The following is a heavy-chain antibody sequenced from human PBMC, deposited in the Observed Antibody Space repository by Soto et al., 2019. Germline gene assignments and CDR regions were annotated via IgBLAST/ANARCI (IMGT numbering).Heavy chain of an antibody. D-gene: IGHD3-10*02. CDR2: ISAYNGNT. Sequence: ASVKVSCKASGYTFTSYGISWVRQAPGQGLEWMGWISAYNGNTNYAQKLQGRVTMTTDTSTSTAYMELRSLRSDDTAVYYCARDHGPGLFDYYNSYVMDVWGQGTTVTVSS. J-gene: IGHJ6*02. V-gene: IGHV1-18*04. CDR3: ARDHGPGLFDYYNSYVMDV. CDR1: GYTFTSYG.